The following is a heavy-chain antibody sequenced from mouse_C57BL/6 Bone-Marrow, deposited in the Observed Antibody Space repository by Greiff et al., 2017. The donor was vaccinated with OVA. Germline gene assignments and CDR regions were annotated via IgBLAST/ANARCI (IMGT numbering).Heavy chain of an antibody. Sequence: VKLQESGAELVRPGTSVKVSCKASGYAFTNYLIEWVKQRPGQGLEWIGVINPGSGGTNYNEKFKGKATLTADKSSSTAYMQLSSLTSEDSAVYFCARHGSSYRNYWGQGTTLTVSS. CDR3: ARHGSSYRNY. CDR2: INPGSGGT. D-gene: IGHD1-1*01. J-gene: IGHJ2*01. CDR1: GYAFTNYL. V-gene: IGHV1-54*01.